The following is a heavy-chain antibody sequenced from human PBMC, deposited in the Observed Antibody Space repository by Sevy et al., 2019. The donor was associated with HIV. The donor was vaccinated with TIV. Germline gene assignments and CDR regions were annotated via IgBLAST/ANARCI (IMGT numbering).Heavy chain of an antibody. D-gene: IGHD1-26*01. CDR3: VRESGSNWYFDL. J-gene: IGHJ2*01. CDR2: IFSDGSIT. Sequence: GGSLRLSCAASGFTFSTYGMHWVRQAPGKGLEWVAAIFSDGSITYYVDSVKGRFAISRANSKNMMYLQMNSLRAEDTAIYSCVRESGSNWYFDLWGRGTLVTVSS. V-gene: IGHV3-33*01. CDR1: GFTFSTYG.